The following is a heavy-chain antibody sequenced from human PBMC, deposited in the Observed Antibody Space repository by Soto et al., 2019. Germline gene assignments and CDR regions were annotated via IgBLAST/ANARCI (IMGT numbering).Heavy chain of an antibody. V-gene: IGHV1-69*01. CDR1: GGTFSSYA. CDR3: ARGEMATIRSSVDY. D-gene: IGHD3-16*01. Sequence: QVQLVQSGAEVKKPGSSVKVSCKASGGTFSSYAISWVRQAPGQGLEWMGGIIPIFGTANYAQKFQGRVTITADESTSTADMELSSLRSEDTAVYYCARGEMATIRSSVDYWGQGTLVTVSS. J-gene: IGHJ4*02. CDR2: IIPIFGTA.